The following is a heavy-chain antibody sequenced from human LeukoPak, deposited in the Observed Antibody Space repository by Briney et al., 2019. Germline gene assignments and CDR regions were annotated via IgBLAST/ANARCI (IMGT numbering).Heavy chain of an antibody. CDR2: IYYSGST. CDR3: ARRKSITMVRGRDNWFDP. J-gene: IGHJ5*02. CDR1: GGSISSSSYY. V-gene: IGHV4-39*07. Sequence: SETLSLTCTVSGGSISSSSYYWGWIRQPPGKGLEWIGSIYYSGSTYYNPSLKSRVTISVDTSKNQFSLKLSSVTAADTAVYYCARRKSITMVRGRDNWFDPWGQGTLVTVSS. D-gene: IGHD3-10*01.